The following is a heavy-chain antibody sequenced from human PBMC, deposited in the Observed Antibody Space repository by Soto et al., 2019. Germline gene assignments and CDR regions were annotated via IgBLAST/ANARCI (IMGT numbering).Heavy chain of an antibody. V-gene: IGHV1-18*01. J-gene: IGHJ4*02. D-gene: IGHD6-13*01. CDR2: ISAYNGNT. CDR1: GYTFTNYA. CDR3: AWDLAAAGPFDC. Sequence: QVQLVQSGAEVKKPGASVKVSCKASGYTFTNYAFSWVRQAPGQGLEWMGWISAYNGNTNYPQKLQGRVTMTTDTSTSTAYMELRSLRSDDTAVYYCAWDLAAAGPFDCWGQGTLVTVSS.